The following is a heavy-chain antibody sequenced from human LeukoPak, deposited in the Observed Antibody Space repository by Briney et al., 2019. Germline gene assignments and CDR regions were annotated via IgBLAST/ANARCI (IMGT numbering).Heavy chain of an antibody. Sequence: PGGSLRLSCAASGFTFSSYSMNWVRQAPGKGLEWVSSISSSSSYIYYADSVKGRFTISRDNAKNSLYLQMNSLRAEDTAVYYCARDGVIVVVPAAIGYYYYGMDVWGQGTTVTVSS. D-gene: IGHD2-2*02. CDR2: ISSSSSYI. CDR1: GFTFSSYS. V-gene: IGHV3-21*01. J-gene: IGHJ6*02. CDR3: ARDGVIVVVPAAIGYYYYGMDV.